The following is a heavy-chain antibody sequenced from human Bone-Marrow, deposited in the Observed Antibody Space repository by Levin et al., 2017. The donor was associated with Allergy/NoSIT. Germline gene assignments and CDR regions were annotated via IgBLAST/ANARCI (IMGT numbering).Heavy chain of an antibody. Sequence: PGGSLRLSCAASGFTFSSYWMHWVRQAPGKGLVWVSRINSDGSSTNYADSVKGRFTISRDNAKNTLYLQMNSLRVEDTALYYCTRRGGSYDSRDFDYWGQGTLVAVSS. V-gene: IGHV3-74*01. CDR2: INSDGSST. CDR3: TRRGGSYDSRDFDY. J-gene: IGHJ4*02. CDR1: GFTFSSYW. D-gene: IGHD3-3*01.